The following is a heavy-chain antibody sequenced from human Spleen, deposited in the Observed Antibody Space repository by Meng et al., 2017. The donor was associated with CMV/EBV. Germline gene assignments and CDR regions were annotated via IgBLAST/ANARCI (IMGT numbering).Heavy chain of an antibody. CDR2: IYYSGST. CDR3: ARSDLAAAGYNWFDP. V-gene: IGHV4-30-4*08. CDR1: GGSMSSGDYY. Sequence: QVQVQESGPGLVKPSQTLSLTCTVSGGSMSSGDYYWSWIRQPPGKGLEWIGYIYYSGSTYYNPSLKSRVTISVDTSKNQFSLKLSSVTAADTAVYYCARSDLAAAGYNWFDPWGQGTLVTVSS. D-gene: IGHD6-13*01. J-gene: IGHJ5*02.